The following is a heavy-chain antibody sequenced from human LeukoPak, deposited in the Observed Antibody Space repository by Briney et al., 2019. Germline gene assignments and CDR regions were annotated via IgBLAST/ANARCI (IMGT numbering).Heavy chain of an antibody. Sequence: GGSLRLSCAASGFSLSSYTMNWVRQAPGKGLEWVSYISGSGSTIHYVDSVKGRFTISRDNAKNSLYLQMNSLRAEDTAVYYCARLYCSGGSCYSGDAFDIWGQGTMVTVSS. V-gene: IGHV3-48*04. J-gene: IGHJ3*02. CDR1: GFSLSSYT. CDR2: ISGSGSTI. D-gene: IGHD2-15*01. CDR3: ARLYCSGGSCYSGDAFDI.